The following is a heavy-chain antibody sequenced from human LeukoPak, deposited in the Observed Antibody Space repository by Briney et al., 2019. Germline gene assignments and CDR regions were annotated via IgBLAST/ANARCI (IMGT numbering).Heavy chain of an antibody. CDR3: ARAPWGVGATPPY. D-gene: IGHD1-26*01. V-gene: IGHV3-30-3*01. CDR1: GFTFSTYA. J-gene: IGHJ4*02. CDR2: ITYDGGDK. Sequence: PGGSLRLSCAASGFTFSTYAMHWVRQAPGKGLEWVAVITYDGGDKYYADSVKGRFTISRDNSRNTVYLQMNSLRAEDTAVYYCARAPWGVGATPPYWGQGTLVTVSS.